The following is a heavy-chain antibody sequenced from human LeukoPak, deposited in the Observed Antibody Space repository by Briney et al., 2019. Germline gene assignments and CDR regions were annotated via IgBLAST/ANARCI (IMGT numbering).Heavy chain of an antibody. D-gene: IGHD1-14*01. Sequence: NASETLFLTCAVSGYSISSGYYWGWIRQPPGKGLEWIGSIYHSGSTYYNPSLKSRVTISVDTSKNQFSLKLSSVTAADTAVYYCARLRDPKTKSADYWGQGTLVTVSS. V-gene: IGHV4-38-2*01. CDR2: IYHSGST. CDR3: ARLRDPKTKSADY. J-gene: IGHJ4*02. CDR1: GYSISSGYY.